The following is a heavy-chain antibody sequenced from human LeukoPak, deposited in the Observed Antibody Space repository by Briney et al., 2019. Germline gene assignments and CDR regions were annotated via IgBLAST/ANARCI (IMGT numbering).Heavy chain of an antibody. D-gene: IGHD1-7*01. V-gene: IGHV1-69*06. CDR1: GGTFSSYA. Sequence: GASVKVSCKASGGTFSSYAISWVRQAPGQGLEWMGGIIPIFGTANYAQKFQGRVTITADKSTSTAYMELSSLRSEDTAVYYCARTREEWELELSDFDIWGQGTMVTVSS. CDR2: IIPIFGTA. CDR3: ARTREEWELELSDFDI. J-gene: IGHJ3*02.